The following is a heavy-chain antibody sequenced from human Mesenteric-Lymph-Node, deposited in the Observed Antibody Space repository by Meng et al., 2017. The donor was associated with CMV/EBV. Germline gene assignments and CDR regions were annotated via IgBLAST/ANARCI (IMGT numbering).Heavy chain of an antibody. CDR2: ISYDGSNK. CDR1: GFTFSSYA. V-gene: IGHV3-30-3*01. D-gene: IGHD2/OR15-2a*01. J-gene: IGHJ4*02. CDR3: ARVPLYSYSLGLH. Sequence: GGSLRLSCAASGFTFSSYAMHWVRQAPGKGLEWVAVISYDGSNKYYADSVKGRFTISRDNSKNTLYLQMNSLRAEDTAVYYCARVPLYSYSLGLHWGQGTLVTVSS.